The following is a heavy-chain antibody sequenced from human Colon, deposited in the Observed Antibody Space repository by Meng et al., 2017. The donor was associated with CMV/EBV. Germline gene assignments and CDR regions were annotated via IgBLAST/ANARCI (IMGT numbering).Heavy chain of an antibody. J-gene: IGHJ4*02. D-gene: IGHD6-13*01. CDR3: ARAAAAGEYYFDY. Sequence: QLQLQESGQGLVNPSETLSLTCTVSGGSISSSSYYWGWIRQPPGKGLEWIGSIYYSGSTYYNPSLKSRVTISVDTSKNQFSLKLSSVTAADTAVYYCARAAAAGEYYFDYWGQGTLVTVSS. CDR1: GGSISSSSYY. V-gene: IGHV4-39*07. CDR2: IYYSGST.